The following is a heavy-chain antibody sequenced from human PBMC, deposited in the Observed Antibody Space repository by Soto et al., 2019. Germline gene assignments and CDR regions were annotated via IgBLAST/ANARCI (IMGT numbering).Heavy chain of an antibody. J-gene: IGHJ5*02. CDR1: GYIFTNYW. Sequence: GESLKIACKGSGYIFTNYWIGWVRQMPGKGLEWMGIIYSGDSDTRYSPSFQGQITISVDKSINTAYLQWSSLKASGTATYYCARHGSIGARQNWFDPWGQGTLVTVSS. CDR3: ARHGSIGARQNWFDP. CDR2: IYSGDSDT. V-gene: IGHV5-51*01. D-gene: IGHD6-6*01.